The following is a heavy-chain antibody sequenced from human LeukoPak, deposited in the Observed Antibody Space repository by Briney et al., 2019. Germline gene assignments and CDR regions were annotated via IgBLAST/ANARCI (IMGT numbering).Heavy chain of an antibody. Sequence: ASVKVSCKVSGYTLTELSMHWVGQAPGKGLEWMGGFDLEDGETIYAQKFQGRVTMTEDTSTETAYMELSSLRSEDTAVYYCATGNTRTSAITVYYYMDVWGKGTTVTVSS. CDR1: GYTLTELS. CDR3: ATGNTRTSAITVYYYMDV. J-gene: IGHJ6*03. D-gene: IGHD1-7*01. CDR2: FDLEDGET. V-gene: IGHV1-24*01.